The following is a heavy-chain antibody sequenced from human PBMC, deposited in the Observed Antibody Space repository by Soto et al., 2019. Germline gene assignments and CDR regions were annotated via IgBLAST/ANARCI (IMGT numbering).Heavy chain of an antibody. CDR3: AHKGDGYRGFKY. Sequence: QITLKESGPTVVKPTQTLTLTCTFSGFSVSTRGVGVGWIRQPPGKALEWLALIYWDDDKRYRPSLKTRLSLTKDTAKNQVVLTMTNMEPVVTGTYYCAHKGDGYRGFKYWGQGTLVTVSS. D-gene: IGHD5-12*01. CDR1: GFSVSTRGVG. CDR2: IYWDDDK. J-gene: IGHJ4*02. V-gene: IGHV2-5*02.